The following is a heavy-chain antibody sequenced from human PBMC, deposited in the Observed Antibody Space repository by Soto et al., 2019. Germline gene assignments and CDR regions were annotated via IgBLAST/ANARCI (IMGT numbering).Heavy chain of an antibody. CDR1: GYTFTGYD. D-gene: IGHD2-15*01. J-gene: IGHJ6*02. V-gene: IGHV1-2*02. Sequence: GSVKVSCTASGYTFTGYDMHWVRQAPGQGLEWMGWINPNSGGTNYAQKFQGRVTMTRDTSISTAYMELSRLRSDDTAVYYCARERPPQNIVVVLDLDGWGQGTTVTVSS. CDR2: INPNSGGT. CDR3: ARERPPQNIVVVLDLDG.